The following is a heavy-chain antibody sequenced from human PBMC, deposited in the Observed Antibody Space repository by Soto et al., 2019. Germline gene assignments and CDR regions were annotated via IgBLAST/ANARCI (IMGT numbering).Heavy chain of an antibody. CDR3: AKEVSVVAEWFSYYYGMDV. CDR2: ISYDGSNK. J-gene: IGHJ6*02. D-gene: IGHD2-15*01. Sequence: QVQLVESGGGVVQPGRSLRLSCAASGFTFSSYGMHWVRQAPGKGLEWVAVISYDGSNKYYADSVKGRFTISRDNSKNTLYLQMNSLRAEDTAVYYCAKEVSVVAEWFSYYYGMDVWGQGTTVTVSS. V-gene: IGHV3-30*18. CDR1: GFTFSSYG.